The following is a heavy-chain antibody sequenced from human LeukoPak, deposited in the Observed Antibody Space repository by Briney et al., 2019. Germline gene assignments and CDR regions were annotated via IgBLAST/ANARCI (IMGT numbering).Heavy chain of an antibody. Sequence: PSETLSLTCAVYGGSFSDYYWTWLRQPPGRGLEWIGEINHRGRNNYSPSLTSRLTISVDTSKNQFSLKLSSVTAADTAVYYCASTRWVRGYSGYDDGGGQGTLVTVSS. CDR2: INHRGRN. D-gene: IGHD5-12*01. J-gene: IGHJ4*02. V-gene: IGHV4-34*01. CDR1: GGSFSDYY. CDR3: ASTRWVRGYSGYDDG.